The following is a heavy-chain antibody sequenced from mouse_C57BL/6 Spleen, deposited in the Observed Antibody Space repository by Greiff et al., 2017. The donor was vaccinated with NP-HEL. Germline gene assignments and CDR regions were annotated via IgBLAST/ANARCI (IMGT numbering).Heavy chain of an antibody. CDR2: INPNNGGT. V-gene: IGHV1-26*01. CDR1: VYTFTDYY. D-gene: IGHD2-2*01. CDR3: ARGGLRRRGGFAY. J-gene: IGHJ3*01. Sequence: EVQLQQSGPELVKPGASVKISCKASVYTFTDYYMNWVKQSHGKSLEWIGDINPNNGGTSYNQKFKGKATLTVDKSSSTAYMELRSLTSEDSAVYYCARGGLRRRGGFAYWGQGTLVTVSA.